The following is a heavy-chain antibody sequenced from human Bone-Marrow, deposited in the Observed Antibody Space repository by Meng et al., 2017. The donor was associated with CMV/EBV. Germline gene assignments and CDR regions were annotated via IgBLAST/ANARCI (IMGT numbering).Heavy chain of an antibody. CDR2: IYNGGSSA. V-gene: IGHV3-23*03. CDR1: GFTFSSYA. CDR3: ARDLNYYDSSGSPLGY. Sequence: GESLKISCAASGFTFSSYAMNWVRQAPGKGLEWVSLIYNGGSSAYYADSVKGRFTISRDNSKNTLYLQMNSLKTEDTAVYYCARDLNYYDSSGSPLGYWGQGTRVTVSS. D-gene: IGHD3-22*01. J-gene: IGHJ4*02.